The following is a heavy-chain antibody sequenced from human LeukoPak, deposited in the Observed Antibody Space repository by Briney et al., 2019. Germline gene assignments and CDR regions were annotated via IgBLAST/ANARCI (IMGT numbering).Heavy chain of an antibody. J-gene: IGHJ4*02. V-gene: IGHV4-34*01. D-gene: IGHD5-12*01. Sequence: SETLSLTCAVYGGPFSVYYWSWIRQPPGKGLEWIGEINHSGSTNYNPSLKSRVTISVDTSKNQFSLKLSSVTAADTAVYYCAGGGPIVATDYWGQGTLVTVSS. CDR3: AGGGPIVATDY. CDR1: GGPFSVYY. CDR2: INHSGST.